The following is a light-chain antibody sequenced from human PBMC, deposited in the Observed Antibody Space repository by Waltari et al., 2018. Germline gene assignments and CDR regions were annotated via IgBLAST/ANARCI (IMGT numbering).Light chain of an antibody. CDR1: NIGSKS. Sequence: SYVVTQPPSLSVAPGQTARTPCGGNNIGSKSVHWYQQKPGQAPVLVVYDDTDRSSGIPERFSGSNSGNTATRTINSVEAGDEADYFCQVWDAGTDQPIFGGGSKLTVL. CDR2: DDT. CDR3: QVWDAGTDQPI. J-gene: IGLJ2*01. V-gene: IGLV3-21*02.